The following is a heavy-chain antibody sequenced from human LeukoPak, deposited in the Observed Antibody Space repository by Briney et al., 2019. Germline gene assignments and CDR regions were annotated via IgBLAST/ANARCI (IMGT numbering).Heavy chain of an antibody. CDR1: GGSISSSNYY. CDR2: IYYSGST. CDR3: ARDRLQLQS. J-gene: IGHJ5*02. D-gene: IGHD1-1*01. V-gene: IGHV4-39*02. Sequence: PSETLSLTCTVSGGSISSSNYYWGWIRQPPGKGLEWVRSIYYSGSTYYNPSLKSRVTISVDTSKNQFSLKLSSVTAADTAVYYCARDRLQLQSWGQGTLVTVSS.